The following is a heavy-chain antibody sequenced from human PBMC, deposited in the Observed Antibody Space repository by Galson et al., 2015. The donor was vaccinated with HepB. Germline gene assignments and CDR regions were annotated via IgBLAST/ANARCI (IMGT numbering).Heavy chain of an antibody. V-gene: IGHV2-26*01. J-gene: IGHJ2*01. Sequence: PALVKPTQTLTLTCTVSGFSLSNARMGVSWIRQPPGKALEWLAHIFSNDEKSYSTSLKSRLTISKDTSKSQVVLTMTNMDPVDTATYYCARIRWRSGYYWYFDLWGRGTLVTVSS. CDR1: GFSLSNARMG. CDR3: ARIRWRSGYYWYFDL. CDR2: IFSNDEK. D-gene: IGHD5-12*01.